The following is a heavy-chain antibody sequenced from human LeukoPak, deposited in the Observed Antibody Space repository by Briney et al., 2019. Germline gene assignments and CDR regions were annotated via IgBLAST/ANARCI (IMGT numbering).Heavy chain of an antibody. CDR3: ARQRITAAGILDY. Sequence: SETLSLTCTLSGGSISSYYWSWIRQPPGKGLEWIGYIYYSGNTNYNPSLKSRVIISIDTSKNQFSLKLSSVTAADTAVYYCARQRITAAGILDYWGQGTLVTVSS. D-gene: IGHD6-13*01. J-gene: IGHJ4*02. CDR1: GGSISSYY. CDR2: IYYSGNT. V-gene: IGHV4-59*08.